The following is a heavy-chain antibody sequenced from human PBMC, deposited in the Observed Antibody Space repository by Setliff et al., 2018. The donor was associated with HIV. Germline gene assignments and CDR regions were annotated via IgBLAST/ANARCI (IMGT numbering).Heavy chain of an antibody. V-gene: IGHV3-30*02. CDR2: IRYDISNK. Sequence: GGSLRLSCAASGFTFSGHGMHWVRQAPGKGLEWVAFIRYDISNKNYADSVKGRFSISRDNSKNTLYLQMNRLRAEDTAVYYCARGTYYYDSSGFDAFDILGQGTLVTVSS. D-gene: IGHD3-22*01. CDR1: GFTFSGHG. J-gene: IGHJ3*02. CDR3: ARGTYYYDSSGFDAFDI.